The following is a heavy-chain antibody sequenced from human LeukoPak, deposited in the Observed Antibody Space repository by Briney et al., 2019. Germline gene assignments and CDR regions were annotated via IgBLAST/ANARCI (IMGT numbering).Heavy chain of an antibody. J-gene: IGHJ4*02. CDR2: INPNSGGT. CDR3: ARGVRSVDVSGSYEN. Sequence: ASVKVSCKASGYTFTGYYMHWVRQAPGQGLEWMGWINPNSGGTNYAQKFQGRVTMTRDTSISTAYMELSRLRSDDTAVYYCARGVRSVDVSGSYENWGQGTLVTVSS. V-gene: IGHV1-2*02. CDR1: GYTFTGYY. D-gene: IGHD1-26*01.